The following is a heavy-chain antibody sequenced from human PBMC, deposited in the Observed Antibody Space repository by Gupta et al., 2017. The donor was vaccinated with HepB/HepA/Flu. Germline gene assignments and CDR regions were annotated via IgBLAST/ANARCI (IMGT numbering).Heavy chain of an antibody. Sequence: QVQLVQSGAEVKKPGSSVKVSCKASGGTFSSYAISWVRQAPGQGLEWMGGIIPIFGTANYAQKFQGRVTITADESTSTAYMELSSLRSEDTAVYYCASTPGNYYDSSGYIFDYWGQGTLVTVSS. CDR2: IIPIFGTA. J-gene: IGHJ4*02. CDR3: ASTPGNYYDSSGYIFDY. CDR1: GGTFSSYA. V-gene: IGHV1-69*01. D-gene: IGHD3-22*01.